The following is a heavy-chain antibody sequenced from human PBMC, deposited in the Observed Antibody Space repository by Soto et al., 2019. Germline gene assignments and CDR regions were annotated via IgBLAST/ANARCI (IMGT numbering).Heavy chain of an antibody. CDR2: ITSTSNTI. CDR3: ARGEYYNILTGYYRGAFDV. CDR1: VFACSSYT. V-gene: IGHV3-48*02. J-gene: IGHJ3*01. D-gene: IGHD3-9*01. Sequence: WWSLRLSCSASVFACSSYTMNWFRQAPGKGLEWISYITSTSNTIYYAASVKGRFTISRDDAQNSLSLQMNSLRDDDTAVYYCARGEYYNILTGYYRGAFDVWGRGTMVTVSS.